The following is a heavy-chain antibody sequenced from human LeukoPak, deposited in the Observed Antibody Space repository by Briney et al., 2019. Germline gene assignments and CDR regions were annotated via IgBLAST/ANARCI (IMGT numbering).Heavy chain of an antibody. CDR3: ARVSWDPNSYYFDY. V-gene: IGHV4-59*01. CDR2: IYYSGST. J-gene: IGHJ4*02. Sequence: PSETLSLTCTASGGSISSYYLSWIRQPPGKGLEWIGYIYYSGSTNYNPSLKSRVTISVDTSKNQFSLKLSTVTAADTAVYYCARVSWDPNSYYFDYWGQGTLVTVSS. D-gene: IGHD1-1*01. CDR1: GGSISSYY.